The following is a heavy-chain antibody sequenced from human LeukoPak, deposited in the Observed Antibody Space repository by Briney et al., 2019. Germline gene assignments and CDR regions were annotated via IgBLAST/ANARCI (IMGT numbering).Heavy chain of an antibody. CDR3: AASPRPDPDFDY. D-gene: IGHD1-14*01. V-gene: IGHV1-69*13. Sequence: SVKVSCKASGYTFTSYYMHWVRQAPGQGLEWMGGVIPIFGTANYAQKFQGRVTITADESTSTAYMELSSLRSEDTAVYYCAASPRPDPDFDYWGQGTLVTVSS. J-gene: IGHJ4*02. CDR1: GYTFTSYY. CDR2: VIPIFGTA.